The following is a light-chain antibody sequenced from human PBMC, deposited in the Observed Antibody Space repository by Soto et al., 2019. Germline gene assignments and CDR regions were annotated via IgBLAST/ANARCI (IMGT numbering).Light chain of an antibody. CDR3: QQAHSFPLT. J-gene: IGKJ4*01. V-gene: IGKV1-12*01. Sequence: DIQMTQSPSSVSASVGDRVTIACRASQGISSWLAWYQQKPANAPKILIYSASTLQSGVRSRFSGSGSGTDFTLTISSLQPEDFAAYYCQQAHSFPLTFGGGTKVEIK. CDR1: QGISSW. CDR2: SAS.